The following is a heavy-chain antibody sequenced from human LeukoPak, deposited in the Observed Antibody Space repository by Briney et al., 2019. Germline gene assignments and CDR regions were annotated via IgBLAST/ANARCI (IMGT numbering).Heavy chain of an antibody. V-gene: IGHV1-2*02. J-gene: IGHJ4*02. CDR3: ARQRQGEIVAGTSFDL. Sequence: ASVKVSCKASGYSFNGYYIHWMRRVPGQGPEWMGWINPSSGDTNYVEKFQDRVTMTRDTSINTAYMEMSSLRSDDTAFYYCARQRQGEIVAGTSFDLWGQGTLITVSS. CDR1: GYSFNGYY. CDR2: INPSSGDT. D-gene: IGHD6-19*01.